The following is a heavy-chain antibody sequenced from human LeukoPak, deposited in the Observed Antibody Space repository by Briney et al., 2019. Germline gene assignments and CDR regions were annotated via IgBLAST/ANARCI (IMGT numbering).Heavy chain of an antibody. Sequence: SETLSLTCTVSGGSISSSSYYWGWIRQPPGKGLEWIGSIYYSGSTYYNPSLKSRVTISVDTSKNQFSLKLSSVTAADTAVNYCARQEWEPYYFDYWGQGTLVTVSS. D-gene: IGHD1-26*01. CDR1: GGSISSSSYY. CDR2: IYYSGST. CDR3: ARQEWEPYYFDY. J-gene: IGHJ4*02. V-gene: IGHV4-39*01.